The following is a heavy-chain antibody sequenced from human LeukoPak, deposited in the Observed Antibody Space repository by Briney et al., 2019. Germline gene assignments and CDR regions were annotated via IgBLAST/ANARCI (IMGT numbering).Heavy chain of an antibody. CDR3: ARHVYNYGYANWFDP. D-gene: IGHD5-18*01. Sequence: SETLSLTCSVSGGSISTYYWSWIRQPPGKGLEWVGNVYYTGITNYNPSLKSRVTTSVDTSKNQFSLKLSSVTAADTAVYYSARHVYNYGYANWFDPWGQGTLVTVSS. J-gene: IGHJ5*02. CDR2: VYYTGIT. V-gene: IGHV4-59*08. CDR1: GGSISTYY.